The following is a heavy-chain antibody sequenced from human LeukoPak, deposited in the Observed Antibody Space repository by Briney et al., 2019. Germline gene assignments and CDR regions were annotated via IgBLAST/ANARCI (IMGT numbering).Heavy chain of an antibody. CDR1: GHSSPNYW. CDR3: ARHPSYYSGWPLDY. J-gene: IGHJ4*02. V-gene: IGHV5-51*01. CDR2: IYLGDSDT. D-gene: IGHD6-19*01. Sequence: GDSLKTSCKGSGHSSPNYWIGWVRQMTGKGLEWMGIIYLGDSDTRYSPSFQGQVTISVDKSISTAYLQWSSLKVSDTAMYYCARHPSYYSGWPLDYWGQGTLVTVFS.